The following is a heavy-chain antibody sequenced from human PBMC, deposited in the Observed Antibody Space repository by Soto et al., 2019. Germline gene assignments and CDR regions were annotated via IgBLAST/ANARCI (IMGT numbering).Heavy chain of an antibody. Sequence: SETLSLTCAVYGGSLSGYYWSWIRQPPGKGLEWIGEINHSGSTNYNPSLKSRVTISVDTSKNQFSLKLSSVTAADTAVYFCARSAKTGSNRCYDYWGQGTLVTVSS. V-gene: IGHV4-34*01. J-gene: IGHJ4*02. CDR3: ARSAKTGSNRCYDY. CDR1: GGSLSGYY. D-gene: IGHD3-16*02. CDR2: INHSGST.